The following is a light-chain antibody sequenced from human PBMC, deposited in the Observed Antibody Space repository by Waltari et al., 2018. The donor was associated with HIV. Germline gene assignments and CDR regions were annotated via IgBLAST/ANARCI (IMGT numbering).Light chain of an antibody. J-gene: IGLJ2*01. Sequence: SYDLIQPPSVSMSPGQTASITCTGDKLENSSVSWYQQKPGQSPVLLIYQDTKPPSGIPERFSGSNSGNTATLTISGTQAMDAADYYCQAWDSSAAVVFGGGTKLTVL. V-gene: IGLV3-1*01. CDR3: QAWDSSAAVV. CDR1: KLENSS. CDR2: QDT.